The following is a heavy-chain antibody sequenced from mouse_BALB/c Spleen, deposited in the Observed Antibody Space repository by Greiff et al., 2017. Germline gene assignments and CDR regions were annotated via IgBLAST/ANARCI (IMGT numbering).Heavy chain of an antibody. D-gene: IGHD2-4*01. CDR3: TRIYYDYGGLFAY. Sequence: EVKVEESGGGLVQPGGSMKLSCVASGFTFSNYWMNWVRQSPEKGLEWVAEIRLKSNNYATHYAESVNGRFTISRDDSKSSVYLQMNNLRAEDTGIYYCTRIYYDYGGLFAYWGQGTLVTVSA. CDR1: GFTFSNYW. CDR2: IRLKSNNYAT. V-gene: IGHV6-6*02. J-gene: IGHJ3*01.